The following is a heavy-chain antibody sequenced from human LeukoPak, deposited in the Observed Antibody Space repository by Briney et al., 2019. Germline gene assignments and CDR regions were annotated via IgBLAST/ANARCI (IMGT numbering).Heavy chain of an antibody. CDR1: GYTFTSYY. Sequence: ASVKVSCKASGYTFTSYYMHWVRQAPGQGLEWMGIINPSGGSTSYAQKFQGRVTMTRDTSTSTVYMELSSLRSEDTAVYYCAREELRGNYYYGMDVWGQGTTVTVSS. CDR2: INPSGGST. CDR3: AREELRGNYYYGMDV. J-gene: IGHJ6*02. V-gene: IGHV1-46*01. D-gene: IGHD1-7*01.